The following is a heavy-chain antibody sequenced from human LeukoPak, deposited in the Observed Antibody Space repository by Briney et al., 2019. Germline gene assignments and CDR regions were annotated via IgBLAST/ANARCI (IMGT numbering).Heavy chain of an antibody. Sequence: GWALRLSCAASGFTFSSYAMSWVRQAPGKGLEWVSAISGSGGSTYYADSVKGRFTISRDNSNNTLFLQMNSLRAEDPAVYYCAKVPLAQGSSQEPVDYWGQGTLVTVSS. CDR3: AKVPLAQGSSQEPVDY. J-gene: IGHJ4*02. D-gene: IGHD6-6*01. CDR2: ISGSGGST. CDR1: GFTFSSYA. V-gene: IGHV3-23*01.